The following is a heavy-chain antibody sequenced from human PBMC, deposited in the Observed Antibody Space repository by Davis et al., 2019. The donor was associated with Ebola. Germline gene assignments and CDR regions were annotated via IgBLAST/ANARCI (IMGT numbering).Heavy chain of an antibody. Sequence: SETLSLTCAVYGGSFSGYSWSWIRQPPGKGLEWIGYIYYTGSSNYNPSLKSRVTISVDTSKNQFSLKLSSVTAADTAVYYCTRDDTPYYFDFRGQGTLVTVSS. D-gene: IGHD2-15*01. CDR3: TRDDTPYYFDF. CDR1: GGSFSGYS. CDR2: IYYTGSS. J-gene: IGHJ4*02. V-gene: IGHV4-59*01.